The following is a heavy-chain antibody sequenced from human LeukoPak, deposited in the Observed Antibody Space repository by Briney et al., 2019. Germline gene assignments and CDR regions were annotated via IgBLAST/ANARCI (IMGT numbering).Heavy chain of an antibody. CDR3: ARGIYDFWSGYHLSFDY. Sequence: SETLSLTCTVSGGSISSYYWSWIRQPPGKGLEWIGYIYYSGSTNYNPSLKSRVTISVDTSKNQFSLKLSSVTAADTAVYYCARGIYDFWSGYHLSFDYWGQGTLVTVSS. J-gene: IGHJ4*02. V-gene: IGHV4-59*08. D-gene: IGHD3-3*01. CDR2: IYYSGST. CDR1: GGSISSYY.